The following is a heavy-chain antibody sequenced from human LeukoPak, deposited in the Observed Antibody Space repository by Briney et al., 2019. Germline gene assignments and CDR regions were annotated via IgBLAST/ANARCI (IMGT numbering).Heavy chain of an antibody. V-gene: IGHV1-2*02. CDR3: ARSQYYYDSSGYSDY. Sequence: ASVKVSCKASGYTFTGYYMHWVRQAPGQGLEWMGWINPNSGGTNYAQKFQGRVTMTRDTSISTAYMELSRLRSDDTAVYYCARSQYYYDSSGYSDYWGQGTLVTVSS. CDR1: GYTFTGYY. D-gene: IGHD3-22*01. CDR2: INPNSGGT. J-gene: IGHJ4*02.